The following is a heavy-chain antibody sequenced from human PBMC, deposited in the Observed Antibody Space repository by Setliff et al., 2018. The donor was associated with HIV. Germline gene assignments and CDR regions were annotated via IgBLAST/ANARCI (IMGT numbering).Heavy chain of an antibody. CDR3: ARLDSNESFDY. V-gene: IGHV4-34*09. D-gene: IGHD1-1*01. J-gene: IGHJ4*02. CDR2: IYYSGST. Sequence: SETLSLTCAVYGETFNDYFWTWIRQSPGKGLEWIGHIYYSGSTYYNPSLKGRITISVDTSKNLFSLTVNSVTAADTAMYYCARLDSNESFDYWGQGTLVTVSS. CDR1: GETFNDYF.